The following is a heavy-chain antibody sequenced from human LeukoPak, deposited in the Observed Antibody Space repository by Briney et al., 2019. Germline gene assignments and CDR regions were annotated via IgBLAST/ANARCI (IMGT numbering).Heavy chain of an antibody. CDR3: ANNYYYMDV. V-gene: IGHV4-39*01. J-gene: IGHJ6*03. CDR1: GVSISSSNSY. Sequence: SETLSLTCTVSGVSISSSNSYWGWIRQPPGKGLEWIGSIYYSGSTYYNPSLKSRVTISVDTSKNQFSLKLSSVTAADTAVYYCANNYYYMDVWGKGTTVTVSS. CDR2: IYYSGST.